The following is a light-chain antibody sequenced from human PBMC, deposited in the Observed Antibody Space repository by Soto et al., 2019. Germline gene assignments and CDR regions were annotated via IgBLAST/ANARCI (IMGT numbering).Light chain of an antibody. CDR3: QQYGSSPRVT. V-gene: IGKV3-20*01. CDR2: GAS. Sequence: DIVLTQSPGTLSLSPGERATLSCRASQSVSSSYLAWYQQKPGQAPRLLIYGASSRATGIPDRFSGSGSGTDFTRTISRLEPEDFAVYYCQQYGSSPRVTVGQGQRLDIK. CDR1: QSVSSSY. J-gene: IGKJ5*01.